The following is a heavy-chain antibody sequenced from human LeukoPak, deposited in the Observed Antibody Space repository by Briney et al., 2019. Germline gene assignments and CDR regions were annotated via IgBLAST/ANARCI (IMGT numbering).Heavy chain of an antibody. D-gene: IGHD4-17*01. CDR1: GFTFSSYG. V-gene: IGHV3-9*01. Sequence: RPGGSLRLSCAASGFTFSSYGMHWVRQAPGKGLEWVSGISWNSGSIGYADSVKGRFTISRDNAKNSLYLQMNSLRAEDTALYYCAKDTTVTTFSSLGFDYWGQGTLVTVSS. CDR2: ISWNSGSI. J-gene: IGHJ4*02. CDR3: AKDTTVTTFSSLGFDY.